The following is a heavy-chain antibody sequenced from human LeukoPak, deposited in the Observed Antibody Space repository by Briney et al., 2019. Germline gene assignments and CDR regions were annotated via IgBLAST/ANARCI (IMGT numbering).Heavy chain of an antibody. CDR3: AILISVSDWFDP. Sequence: SETLSLTCTVSGGSLSSYYWSWVRQPPGKGLEWIGYIYYSGRTNYNPSLKSPVTISVHTSKSQFSLKLSSVTAADTAVYYCAILISVSDWFDPWGQGTLVTVSS. D-gene: IGHD3/OR15-3a*01. CDR1: GGSLSSYY. CDR2: IYYSGRT. J-gene: IGHJ5*02. V-gene: IGHV4-59*01.